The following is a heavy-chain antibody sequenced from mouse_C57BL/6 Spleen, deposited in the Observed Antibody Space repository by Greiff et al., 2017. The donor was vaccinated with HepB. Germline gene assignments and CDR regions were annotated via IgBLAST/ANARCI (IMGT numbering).Heavy chain of an antibody. CDR3: ARMGYYGSRGPYAMDY. V-gene: IGHV5-17*01. CDR2: ISSGSSTI. J-gene: IGHJ4*01. Sequence: EVQRVESGGGLVKPGGSLKLSCAASGFTFSDYGMHWVRQAPEKGLEWVAYISSGSSTIYYADTVKGRFTISRDNAKNTLFLQMTSLRSEDTAMYYCARMGYYGSRGPYAMDYWGQGTSVTVSS. CDR1: GFTFSDYG. D-gene: IGHD1-1*01.